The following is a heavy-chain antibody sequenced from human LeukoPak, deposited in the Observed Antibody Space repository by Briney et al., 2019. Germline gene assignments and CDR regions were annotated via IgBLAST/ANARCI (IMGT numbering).Heavy chain of an antibody. J-gene: IGHJ4*02. CDR3: ANSGFGSVSRDINY. V-gene: IGHV3-9*01. Sequence: GRSLRLSCAASGFTFNDYAMHWVRQAPGKGLEWVSGINWNSETIGYADSVKGRFTISRDNAKKFVYLQMNTLSPEDTALYYCANSGFGSVSRDINYWGQGTLVTVSS. CDR1: GFTFNDYA. D-gene: IGHD3-10*01. CDR2: INWNSETI.